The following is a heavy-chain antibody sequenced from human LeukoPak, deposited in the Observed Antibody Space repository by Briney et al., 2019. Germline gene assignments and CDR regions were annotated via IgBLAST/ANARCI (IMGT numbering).Heavy chain of an antibody. V-gene: IGHV3-74*01. CDR3: ARGPSLITLWYYYGMDV. D-gene: IGHD2-21*01. J-gene: IGHJ6*02. CDR2: INSDGSST. CDR1: GFTFSSYW. Sequence: GGSLRLSCAASGFTFSSYWMHWVRQAPGKGLAWVSRINSDGSSTSYADSVKGRFTISRDNAKNTLYLQMNSLRAEDTAVYYCARGPSLITLWYYYGMDVWGQGTTVTVSS.